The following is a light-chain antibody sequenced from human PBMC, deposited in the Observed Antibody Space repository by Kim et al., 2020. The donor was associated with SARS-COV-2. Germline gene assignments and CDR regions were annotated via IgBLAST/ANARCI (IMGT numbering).Light chain of an antibody. CDR1: SSDVGAYDY. Sequence: QSALTQPASVSGSPGQSIIISCTGTSSDVGAYDYVCWYQQHPGKAPKRMIYDVSHRSSGVSDRFSGSKSGNTASLTISGLQTEDEAYYYCSSYTTSSTLLFGGGTKLTVL. J-gene: IGLJ2*01. CDR2: DVS. CDR3: SSYTTSSTLL. V-gene: IGLV2-14*03.